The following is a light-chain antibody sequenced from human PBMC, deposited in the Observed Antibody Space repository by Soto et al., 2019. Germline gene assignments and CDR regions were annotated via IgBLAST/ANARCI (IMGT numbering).Light chain of an antibody. V-gene: IGLV2-23*02. Sequence: LTQPAAVSGSTGQSITISCTGTSSDVGYCNLVSWYQQHPGKAPKLIIYEVNKRPSGFSNRFSGSKSGNTASLTISGLQAEDEADYYCCSYAGSTTHYVFGTGTKVTVL. CDR2: EVN. CDR3: CSYAGSTTHYV. J-gene: IGLJ1*01. CDR1: SSDVGYCNL.